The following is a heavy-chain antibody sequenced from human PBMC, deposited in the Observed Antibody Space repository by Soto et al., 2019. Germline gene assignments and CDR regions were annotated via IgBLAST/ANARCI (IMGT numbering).Heavy chain of an antibody. V-gene: IGHV3-23*01. D-gene: IGHD2-2*01. CDR2: ITGSGGTT. CDR3: AKEYTSSSRGSFDY. CDR1: GFTFSNYA. Sequence: EVHLLEFGGGLVQPGGSLRLSCAASGFTFSNYAMTWVRQAPGKGLAWVSGITGSGGTTFYADSVKGRFTISRDNSKNAVYLQMNSVRADDTAVYYCAKEYTSSSRGSFDYWGQGALVTVSS. J-gene: IGHJ4*02.